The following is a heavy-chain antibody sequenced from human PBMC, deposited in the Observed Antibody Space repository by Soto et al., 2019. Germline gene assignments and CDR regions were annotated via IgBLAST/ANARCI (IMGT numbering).Heavy chain of an antibody. CDR2: INHSVST. V-gene: IGHV4-34*01. J-gene: IGHJ4*02. Sequence: PSETLSLTCAVYGGSFSGYYWTWIRQPPGTGLEWIGEINHSVSTNYNPSLNSRVTISVDTSKNQFSLKLTSVTAADTAVYYCARDKITGLFDYWGQGTLVTVSS. CDR3: ARDKITGLFDY. CDR1: GGSFSGYY. D-gene: IGHD2-8*02.